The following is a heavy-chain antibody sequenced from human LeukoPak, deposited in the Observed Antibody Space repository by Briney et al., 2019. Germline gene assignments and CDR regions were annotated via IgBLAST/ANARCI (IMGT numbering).Heavy chain of an antibody. J-gene: IGHJ2*01. CDR3: ARDDSGAEGIMIRKAFDL. D-gene: IGHD3-16*01. Sequence: PGGSLRLSCAASGFTFSSYSMNWVRQAPGKGLEWVSSISSSSSYIYYADSVKGRFTISRDNAKNSLYLQMNSLRAEDTAVYYCARDDSGAEGIMIRKAFDLWGRGTLVTVSS. CDR2: ISSSSSYI. V-gene: IGHV3-21*01. CDR1: GFTFSSYS.